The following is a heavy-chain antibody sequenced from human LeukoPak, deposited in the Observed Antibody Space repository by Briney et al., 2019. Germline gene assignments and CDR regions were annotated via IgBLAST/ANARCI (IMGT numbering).Heavy chain of an antibody. CDR3: ARVGDHFHWYLDL. V-gene: IGHV3-53*01. CDR1: GFTVSTKY. D-gene: IGHD3-10*01. Sequence: GGSLRLSRAASGFTVSTKYMSWVRQAPGRGLEWVSILYIGGDTYYATSVKGRFTISRDSTKYILFLQMNDLRAEHTAVYYCARVGDHFHWYLDLWGRGTLVTVSS. J-gene: IGHJ2*01. CDR2: LYIGGDT.